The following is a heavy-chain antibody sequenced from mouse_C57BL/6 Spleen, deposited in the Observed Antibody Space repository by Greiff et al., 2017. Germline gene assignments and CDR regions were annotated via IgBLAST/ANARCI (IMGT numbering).Heavy chain of an antibody. Sequence: QVQLQQSGTELVKPGDSVKLSCKASGYTFTSYWMHWVKQRPGQGLEWIGNINPSNGGTNYNEKFKSKATLTVDKSSSTAYMQLSSLTSEDSAVYYCASGMVTYYAMDYWGQGTSVTVSS. CDR1: GYTFTSYW. CDR3: ASGMVTYYAMDY. D-gene: IGHD2-3*01. CDR2: INPSNGGT. V-gene: IGHV1-53*01. J-gene: IGHJ4*01.